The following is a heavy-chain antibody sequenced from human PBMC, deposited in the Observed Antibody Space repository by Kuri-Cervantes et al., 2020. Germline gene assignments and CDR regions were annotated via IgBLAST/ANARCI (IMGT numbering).Heavy chain of an antibody. D-gene: IGHD3-16*01. J-gene: IGHJ6*02. CDR1: GFTVSSNY. Sequence: GESLKISCAASGFTVSSNYMSWVRQAPGKGLEWVGRIKSKTDGGTIDYAAPVKGRFTISRDDSKNTLSLQMNSLKTEDTAVYYCSTGGKYRGMDVWGQGTTVTVSS. V-gene: IGHV3-15*01. CDR2: IKSKTDGGTI. CDR3: STGGKYRGMDV.